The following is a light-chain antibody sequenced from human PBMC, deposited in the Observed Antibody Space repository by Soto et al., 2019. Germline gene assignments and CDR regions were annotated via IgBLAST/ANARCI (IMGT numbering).Light chain of an antibody. J-gene: IGLJ1*01. CDR1: SSDVGGYNY. CDR2: EVS. CDR3: TAYTSSITYV. Sequence: QSALTQPASVSGSPGQSITISCTGTSSDVGGYNYVSWYQQHPGKAPKLMIYEVSNRHSGVSNRFSGSKSGNTASLTISGLQADDEADYYCTAYTSSITYVFGTGTKVTVL. V-gene: IGLV2-14*01.